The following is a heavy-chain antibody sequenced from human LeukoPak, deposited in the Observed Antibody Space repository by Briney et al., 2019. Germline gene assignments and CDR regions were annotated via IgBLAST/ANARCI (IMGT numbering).Heavy chain of an antibody. Sequence: GGSLRLSCAASGFTFSSYWMHWVRQAPGKGLVWVSRINSDGSSTSYADSVKGRFTISRDNAKNTLYLQMNSLRAEDTAVYYCAKAKGWYYFDYWGQGTLVTVSS. CDR1: GFTFSSYW. J-gene: IGHJ4*02. CDR3: AKAKGWYYFDY. CDR2: INSDGSST. D-gene: IGHD6-19*01. V-gene: IGHV3-74*01.